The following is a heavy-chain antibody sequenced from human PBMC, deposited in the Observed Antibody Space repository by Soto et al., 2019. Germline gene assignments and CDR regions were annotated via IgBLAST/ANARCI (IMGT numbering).Heavy chain of an antibody. J-gene: IGHJ2*01. D-gene: IGHD3-22*01. Sequence: QVQLQESGPGLVKPSQTLSLTCTVSGGSICCCDYYWSLIRHPPETGLEWIGYIYYSGSTYYNQSLKSRVTISVDTYKNQFSLKLSSVTAADTAVYYCARERYYYDSSGYYTSRYFDLWGRGTLVTVSS. CDR2: IYYSGST. CDR1: GGSICCCDYY. V-gene: IGHV4-30-4*01. CDR3: ARERYYYDSSGYYTSRYFDL.